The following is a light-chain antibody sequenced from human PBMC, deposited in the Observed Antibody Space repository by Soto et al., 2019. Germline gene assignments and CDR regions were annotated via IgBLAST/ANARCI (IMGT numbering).Light chain of an antibody. V-gene: IGLV1-44*01. CDR2: SNN. Sequence: QPVLTQPPSASGTPGQRVTISCSGSSSNIGSNTVNWYQQLPGTAPKLLIYSNNQRPSGVPDRFSGSKSGTSASLAISGLQSEDEADYYCAALDDSLNGLVFGGGTKLTVL. CDR1: SSNIGSNT. CDR3: AALDDSLNGLV. J-gene: IGLJ2*01.